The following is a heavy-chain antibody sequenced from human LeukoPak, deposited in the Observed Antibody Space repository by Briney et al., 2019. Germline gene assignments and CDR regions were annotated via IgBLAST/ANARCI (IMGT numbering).Heavy chain of an antibody. CDR3: ATSSGGYNWFDP. Sequence: GGSLRLSCAASGFTISSYWMHWVRQTPGKWLVWVPRINSDGSSTAYADSVKGRFTISRDNAKNTLYLQMHSLRAEDTAVYYCATSSGGYNWFDPWGQGTLVTVSS. CDR2: INSDGSST. D-gene: IGHD3-10*01. J-gene: IGHJ5*02. CDR1: GFTISSYW. V-gene: IGHV3-74*01.